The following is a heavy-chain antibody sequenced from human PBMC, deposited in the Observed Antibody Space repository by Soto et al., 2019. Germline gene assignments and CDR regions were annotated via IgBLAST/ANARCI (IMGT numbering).Heavy chain of an antibody. CDR3: ARQRTTVVTQAYFDH. CDR2: IYYSGRS. J-gene: IGHJ4*02. V-gene: IGHV4-39*01. CDR1: GGSITSSSYY. Sequence: SETLSLTCTVSGGSITSSSYYWSWIRQPPGKGLEWIGGIYYSGRSYYNPSLKSRVTMSVDTSKNQFSLTLNSVTAADAAVYYCARQRTTVVTQAYFDHWGQGXLVTVYS. D-gene: IGHD4-17*01.